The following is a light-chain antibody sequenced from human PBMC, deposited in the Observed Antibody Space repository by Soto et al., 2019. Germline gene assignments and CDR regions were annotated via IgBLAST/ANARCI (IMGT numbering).Light chain of an antibody. CDR1: QGISPN. Sequence: DIQMTQSPSSLSASVGDRVTITCRASQGISPNLAWFQQKPGKAPKSLIYAASSLLSGVPSRFSGSGSGTDFTLTNSSLQPEDFATYYCQQYKSYPITFGQGTRLEIK. CDR2: AAS. J-gene: IGKJ5*01. CDR3: QQYKSYPIT. V-gene: IGKV1-16*01.